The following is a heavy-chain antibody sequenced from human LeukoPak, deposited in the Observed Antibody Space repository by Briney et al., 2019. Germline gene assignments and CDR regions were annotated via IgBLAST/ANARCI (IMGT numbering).Heavy chain of an antibody. CDR3: ARAPHFFDTSGSRYYFDY. CDR1: GGSISSSSYY. CDR2: IYYSGST. D-gene: IGHD3-22*01. Sequence: SETLSLTCTVSGGSISSSSYYWGWIRQPPGKGLEWIGSIYYSGSTYYNPSLKSRVTISVDTSKNQFSLKLSSVTAADTAVYYCARAPHFFDTSGSRYYFDYWGQGALVTVSS. V-gene: IGHV4-39*07. J-gene: IGHJ4*02.